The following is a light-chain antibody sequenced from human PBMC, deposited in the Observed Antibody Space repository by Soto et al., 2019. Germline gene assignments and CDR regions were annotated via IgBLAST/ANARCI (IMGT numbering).Light chain of an antibody. CDR1: QSISSY. Sequence: DIQMTQSPSSLSASVGDRVTITCRASQSISSYLNWYQQKPGKAPKLLIYAASSLQSGVPSRFSGSGSWTDFKLTISSLQPEDFATYYCQQSYSTPPYTFGQGTKLEIK. V-gene: IGKV1-39*01. CDR3: QQSYSTPPYT. CDR2: AAS. J-gene: IGKJ2*01.